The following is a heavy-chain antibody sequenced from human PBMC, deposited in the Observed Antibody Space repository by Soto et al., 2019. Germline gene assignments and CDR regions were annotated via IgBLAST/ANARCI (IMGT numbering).Heavy chain of an antibody. D-gene: IGHD3-3*02. CDR2: INPSGGSA. Sequence: ASVKVSCKASGYIFTRYYIHWVRLAPGQGPEWMGIINPSGGSATYTQKFQGRVTMTRNTSISTAYMELSSLRSEDTAVYYCARGIIGSGEHYYYMDVWGKGTTVTVSS. CDR3: ARGIIGSGEHYYYMDV. J-gene: IGHJ6*03. V-gene: IGHV1-46*01. CDR1: GYIFTRYY.